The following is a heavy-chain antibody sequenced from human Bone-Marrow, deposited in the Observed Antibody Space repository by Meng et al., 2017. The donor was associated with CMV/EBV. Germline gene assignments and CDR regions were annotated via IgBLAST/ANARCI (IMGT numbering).Heavy chain of an antibody. Sequence: GESLKISCAASGFTFTKHWMHWVRQDPGKGLEWVSRINGDATRTSYVDSVEGRFTITRDNAKNTVHLQMNSLGVEDTAVYYCARDGGSTFFDYWGQGGLVTVSS. D-gene: IGHD3-16*01. CDR1: GFTFTKHW. J-gene: IGHJ4*02. V-gene: IGHV3-74*01. CDR2: INGDATRT. CDR3: ARDGGSTFFDY.